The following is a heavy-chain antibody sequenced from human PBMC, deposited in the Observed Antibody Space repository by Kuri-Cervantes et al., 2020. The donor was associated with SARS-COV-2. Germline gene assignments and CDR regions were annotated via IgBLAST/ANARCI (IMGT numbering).Heavy chain of an antibody. V-gene: IGHV4-59*01. D-gene: IGHD3-22*01. Sequence: ESLKISCTVSGGSISSYYWSWIRQPPGKGLEWIGYIYYSGSTNYNPSLKSRVTISVDTSKNQFSLKLSSVTAADTAVYYCARYTGAMIVVVTGARAFDIWGQGTMVTVSS. CDR3: ARYTGAMIVVVTGARAFDI. J-gene: IGHJ3*02. CDR1: GGSISSYY. CDR2: IYYSGST.